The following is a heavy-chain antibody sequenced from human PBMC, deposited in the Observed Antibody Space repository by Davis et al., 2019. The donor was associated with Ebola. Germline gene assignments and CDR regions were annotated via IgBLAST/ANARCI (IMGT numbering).Heavy chain of an antibody. Sequence: GESLTISCAASGFTFSTAWMSWVRQAPGKGLAWVGRLKSKPDGGTTDYAAPVKGRFTISRDDSKNTLYLQMNSLKTEDTAVYYCTADVVPAATRGVYYYYYYMDVWGKGTTVTVSS. CDR1: GFTFSTAW. CDR3: TADVVPAATRGVYYYYYYMDV. D-gene: IGHD2-2*01. V-gene: IGHV3-15*01. CDR2: LKSKPDGGTT. J-gene: IGHJ6*03.